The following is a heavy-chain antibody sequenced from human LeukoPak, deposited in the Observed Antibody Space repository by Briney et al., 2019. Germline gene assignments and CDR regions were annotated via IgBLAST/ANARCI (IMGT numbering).Heavy chain of an antibody. V-gene: IGHV1-69*04. D-gene: IGHD1-26*01. J-gene: IGHJ4*02. CDR1: GGIFSSYT. CDR3: ARDKVGAPGPFDY. Sequence: SVKVSCKASGGIFSSYTISWVRQAPGQGLEWMGRIIPILGIANYAQKFQGRVTITADKSTSTAYMELSSLRSEDTAVYYCARDKVGAPGPFDYWGQGTLVTVSS. CDR2: IIPILGIA.